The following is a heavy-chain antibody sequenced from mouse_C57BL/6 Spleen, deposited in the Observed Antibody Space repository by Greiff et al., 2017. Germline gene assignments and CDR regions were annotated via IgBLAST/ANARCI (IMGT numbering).Heavy chain of an antibody. Sequence: EVQVVESGGGLVQPGGSLSLSCAASGFTFTDYYMSWVRQPPGKALEWLGFIRNKANGYTTEYSASVKGRFTISRDNSQSILYLQMNALRAEDSATYYCARWTTVGFDYWGQGTTLTVSS. CDR2: IRNKANGYTT. J-gene: IGHJ2*01. D-gene: IGHD1-1*01. V-gene: IGHV7-3*01. CDR1: GFTFTDYY. CDR3: ARWTTVGFDY.